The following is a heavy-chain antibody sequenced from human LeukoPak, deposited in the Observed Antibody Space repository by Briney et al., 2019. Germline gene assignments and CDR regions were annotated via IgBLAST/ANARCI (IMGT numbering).Heavy chain of an antibody. J-gene: IGHJ3*02. D-gene: IGHD2-21*01. CDR2: IYSGDTT. V-gene: IGHV3-53*01. Sequence: PGGSLRLSCAASGFTVSSNYMSWVRQAPGKGLEWVSVIYSGDTTSYADSVKGRFTISRDNSKNTLYLQMNSLRAEDTAVYYCARGLVKHSIDIWGQGTMVTVSS. CDR3: ARGLVKHSIDI. CDR1: GFTVSSNY.